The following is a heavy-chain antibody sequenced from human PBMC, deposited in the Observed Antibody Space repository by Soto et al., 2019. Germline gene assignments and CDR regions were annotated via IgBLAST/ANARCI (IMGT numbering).Heavy chain of an antibody. CDR2: IDPSDSYT. J-gene: IGHJ6*02. CDR3: ARHVGGGGYCSSTSCQYYYYGMDV. Sequence: GASLKISCKGSGYSFTSYWISWVRQMPGKGLEWMGRIDPSDSYTNYSPSFQVHVTISADKSISTAYLQWSSLKASDTAMYYCARHVGGGGYCSSTSCQYYYYGMDVWGQGTTGTVSS. D-gene: IGHD2-2*01. V-gene: IGHV5-10-1*01. CDR1: GYSFTSYW.